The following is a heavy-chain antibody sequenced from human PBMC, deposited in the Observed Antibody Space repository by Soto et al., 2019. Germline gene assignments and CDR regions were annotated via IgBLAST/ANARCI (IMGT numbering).Heavy chain of an antibody. Sequence: HPGGSLRLSCTASGFSFSNYWMSWVRQAPEKGLEWVANIKEDGSAKYYVDSVKGRFSISRDNAKDSLYLQMSSLRDEDTAVYYCARRAVTTSSYFDNWGQGSLVTVSS. V-gene: IGHV3-7*01. J-gene: IGHJ4*02. CDR1: GFSFSNYW. CDR2: IKEDGSAK. D-gene: IGHD4-17*01. CDR3: ARRAVTTSSYFDN.